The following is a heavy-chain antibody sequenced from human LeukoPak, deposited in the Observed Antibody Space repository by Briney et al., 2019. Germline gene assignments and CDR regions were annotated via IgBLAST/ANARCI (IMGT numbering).Heavy chain of an antibody. CDR1: GGTFSSYA. Sequence: ASVKVSCKASGGTFSSYAISWVRQAPGQGLEWMGGIIPIFGTANYAQKFQGRVTITADESTSAAYMELRSLRSDDTAVYYCARDLCALSSGYYYDAFDIWGQGTMVTVSS. CDR2: IIPIFGTA. J-gene: IGHJ3*02. D-gene: IGHD3-22*01. V-gene: IGHV1-69*01. CDR3: ARDLCALSSGYYYDAFDI.